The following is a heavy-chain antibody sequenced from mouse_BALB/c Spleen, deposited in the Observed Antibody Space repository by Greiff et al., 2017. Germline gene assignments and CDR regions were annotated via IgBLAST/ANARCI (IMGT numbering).Heavy chain of an antibody. CDR3: ARNDSILYYCAMDY. CDR1: GFTFSSYG. D-gene: IGHD1-1*01. V-gene: IGHV5-6-3*01. CDR2: IKSNGGST. Sequence: EVQGVESGGGLVQPGGSLKLSCAASGFTFSSYGMSWVRQAPDKKLELVATIKSNGGSTYYSDSVRGRFTISRDNAKNTLYLLMSSLKSEDTAMCYNARNDSILYYCAMDYWGQGTTVTVSS. J-gene: IGHJ4*01.